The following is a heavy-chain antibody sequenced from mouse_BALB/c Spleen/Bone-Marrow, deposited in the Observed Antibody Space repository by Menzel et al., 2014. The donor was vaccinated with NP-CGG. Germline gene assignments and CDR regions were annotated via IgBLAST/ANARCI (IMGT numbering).Heavy chain of an antibody. CDR2: INPSTGYT. CDR3: ARQITTVDYAMDY. Sequence: VMLVESGAELAKPGASVKMSCKASGYTFTSYWMHWVKQRPRQGLEWIGYINPSTGYTEYNQKFKDKATLTADKSSSTAYMQLSSLTSEDSAVYYCARQITTVDYAMDYWGQGTSVTVSS. D-gene: IGHD1-1*01. V-gene: IGHV1-7*01. J-gene: IGHJ4*01. CDR1: GYTFTSYW.